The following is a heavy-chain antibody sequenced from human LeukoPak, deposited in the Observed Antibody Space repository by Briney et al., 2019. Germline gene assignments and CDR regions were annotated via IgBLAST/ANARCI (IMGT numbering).Heavy chain of an antibody. Sequence: ASVKVSCKASGYTFANYGIGWVRQAPGQGLEWMGWTNPLNGNTNNAQNFQGRVTVTTDTSTSTAYMELRSLRSDDTAVYYCARDLSPDYYGWGSYPSPTDYWGKETLVIVSS. V-gene: IGHV1-18*01. CDR3: ARDLSPDYYGWGSYPSPTDY. D-gene: IGHD3-10*01. CDR2: TNPLNGNT. J-gene: IGHJ4*01. CDR1: GYTFANYG.